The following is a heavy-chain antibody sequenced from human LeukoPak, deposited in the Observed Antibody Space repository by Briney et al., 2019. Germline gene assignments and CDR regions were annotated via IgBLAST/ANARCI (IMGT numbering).Heavy chain of an antibody. V-gene: IGHV3-30-3*01. Sequence: GGSLRLSCAASGFTFSSYAMHWVRQAPGKGLEWVAVISYDGSNKYYADSVKGRFTISRDNSKNTLYLQMNSLRAEDTAVYYCARDKVPSDYYGSGSYLGYWGQGTLVTVSS. J-gene: IGHJ4*02. CDR1: GFTFSSYA. CDR3: ARDKVPSDYYGSGSYLGY. CDR2: ISYDGSNK. D-gene: IGHD3-10*01.